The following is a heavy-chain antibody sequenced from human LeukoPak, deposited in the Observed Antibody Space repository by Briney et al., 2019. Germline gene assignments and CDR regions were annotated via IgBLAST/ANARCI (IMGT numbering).Heavy chain of an antibody. V-gene: IGHV4-30-4*01. CDR2: MYYSGST. Sequence: SETLSLTCTVSGGSISSGDYYWSWIRQPPGKGLEWIAYMYYSGSTYYNPSLKSRVTMSADSSKNQLSLKLSSVTAADTAVYYCARPYYYDSRIDPWGQGILVTVSS. D-gene: IGHD3-22*01. CDR1: GGSISSGDYY. J-gene: IGHJ5*02. CDR3: ARPYYYDSRIDP.